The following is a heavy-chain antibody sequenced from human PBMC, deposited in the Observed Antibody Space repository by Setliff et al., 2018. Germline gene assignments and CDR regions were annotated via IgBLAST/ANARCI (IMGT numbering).Heavy chain of an antibody. CDR1: GYTFTSYG. CDR2: ISAYNGNT. Sequence: ASVKVSCKASGYTFTSYGISWVRQAPGQWLEWMGWISAYNGNTNYAQKLQGRVTMTTDTSTSTAYMELRSLRSEDTAVYFCARDYNGDSPGTPLGYWGQGTLVTVSS. D-gene: IGHD4-17*01. CDR3: ARDYNGDSPGTPLGY. V-gene: IGHV1-18*01. J-gene: IGHJ4*02.